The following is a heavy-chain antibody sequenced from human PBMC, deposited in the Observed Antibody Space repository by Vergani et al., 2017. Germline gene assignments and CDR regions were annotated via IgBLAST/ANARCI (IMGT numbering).Heavy chain of an antibody. D-gene: IGHD2-21*02. Sequence: QVQLVQSGAEVKKPGASVKVSCKASGYTFTSYDINWVRPATGQGLEWMGWMNPNSGNTGYAQKFQGRVTMTRNTSISTAYMELSSLRSEDTAVYYCARGIHCGGDCYSNDAFDIWGQGTMVTVSS. J-gene: IGHJ3*02. CDR2: MNPNSGNT. CDR3: ARGIHCGGDCYSNDAFDI. CDR1: GYTFTSYD. V-gene: IGHV1-8*01.